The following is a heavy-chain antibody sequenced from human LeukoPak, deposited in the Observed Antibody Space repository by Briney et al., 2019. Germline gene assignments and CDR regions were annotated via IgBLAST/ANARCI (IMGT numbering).Heavy chain of an antibody. CDR3: ARTVVAAGPNYYYYYYMDV. CDR2: INHSGST. V-gene: IGHV4-34*01. J-gene: IGHJ6*03. D-gene: IGHD2-15*01. Sequence: SETLSLTCAVYGGSFSGYYWSWIRQPPGKGLEWIGEINHSGSTNYNPSLKSRVTISVDTSKNQFSLKLSSVTAADTAVYYCARTVVAAGPNYYYYYYMDVWGKGTTVTVSS. CDR1: GGSFSGYY.